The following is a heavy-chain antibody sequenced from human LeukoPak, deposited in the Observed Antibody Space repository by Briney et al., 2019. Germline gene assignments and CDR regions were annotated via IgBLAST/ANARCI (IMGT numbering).Heavy chain of an antibody. V-gene: IGHV1-18*01. D-gene: IGHD3-10*01. CDR1: GGTFSSYT. J-gene: IGHJ6*02. Sequence: ASVKVSCKASGGTFSSYTISWVRQAPGQGLEWMGWISAYNGNTNYAQKLQGRVTMTTDTSTSTAYMELRSLRSDDTAVYYCAIAPGGYYYGMDVWGQGTTVTVSS. CDR3: AIAPGGYYYGMDV. CDR2: ISAYNGNT.